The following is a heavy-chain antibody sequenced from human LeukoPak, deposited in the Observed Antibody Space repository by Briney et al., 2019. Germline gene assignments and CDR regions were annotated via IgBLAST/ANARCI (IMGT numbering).Heavy chain of an antibody. CDR3: AIPPLSGTGSSRPLAGIDV. V-gene: IGHV3-48*04. CDR2: ISHTGSTM. J-gene: IGHJ6*02. CDR1: GFRFSSYS. D-gene: IGHD3-10*01. Sequence: PGGSLRLSCAASGFRFSSYSMNWVRQAPGKGLEWVSYISHTGSTMSYADSVKGRFTISRDNARNSLHLQMNSLRAEDTAVYYCAIPPLSGTGSSRPLAGIDVWGQGTTVTVSS.